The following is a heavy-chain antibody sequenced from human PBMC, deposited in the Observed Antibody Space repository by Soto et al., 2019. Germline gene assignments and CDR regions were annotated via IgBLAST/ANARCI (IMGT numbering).Heavy chain of an antibody. CDR1: GFTFSSYA. D-gene: IGHD6-13*01. CDR2: ISGSGGST. V-gene: IGHV3-23*01. J-gene: IGHJ4*02. Sequence: LRLSCAASGFTFSSYAMSWVRQAPGKGLEWVSAISGSGGSTYYADSVKGRFTISRDNSKNTLYLQMNSLRAEDTAVYYCAKVAAAGTTLADFDYWGQGTLVTVT. CDR3: AKVAAAGTTLADFDY.